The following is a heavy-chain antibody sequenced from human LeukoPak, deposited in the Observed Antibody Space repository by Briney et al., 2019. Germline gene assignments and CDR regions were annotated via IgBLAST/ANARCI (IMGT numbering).Heavy chain of an antibody. CDR2: ISGSGGST. Sequence: GGSLRLSCAASGFTFSGYGMSWVRQAPGKGLEWVSAISGSGGSTYYADSVKGRFTISRDNSKNTLYLQMNSLRAEDTAVYYCAKGAYGSGSYYNGWGQGTLVTVSS. D-gene: IGHD3-10*01. CDR3: AKGAYGSGSYYNG. CDR1: GFTFSGYG. J-gene: IGHJ4*02. V-gene: IGHV3-23*01.